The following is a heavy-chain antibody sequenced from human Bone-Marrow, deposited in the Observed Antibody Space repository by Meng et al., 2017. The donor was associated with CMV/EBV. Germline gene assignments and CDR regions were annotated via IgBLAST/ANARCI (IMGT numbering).Heavy chain of an antibody. D-gene: IGHD1-14*01. CDR3: ARRLPGGWVDP. CDR2: IYYSGST. J-gene: IGHJ5*02. CDR1: RDSMNSYY. V-gene: IGHV4-59*01. Sequence: SETLSLTCTVSRDSMNSYYWSWIRQPPGRGLEWIGYIYYSGSTNYNPSLKSRVTMSVDTSKTQFSLTLSSVTAADTAVYYCARRLPGGWVDPWGQGTLVTVSS.